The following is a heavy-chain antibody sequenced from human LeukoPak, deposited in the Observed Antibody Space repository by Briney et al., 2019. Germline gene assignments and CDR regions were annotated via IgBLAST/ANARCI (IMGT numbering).Heavy chain of an antibody. CDR2: ISVYNGNT. J-gene: IGHJ4*02. V-gene: IGHV1-18*01. CDR3: ARDRPGIAAAGLFDY. Sequence: ASVKVSCKASGYTLTSYGISWVRQAPGQGLEWMGWISVYNGNTNYAQKFQGRVTMTTDTSTSTAYMELRGLRSDDTAVYYCARDRPGIAAAGLFDYWGQGTLVTVSS. CDR1: GYTLTSYG. D-gene: IGHD6-25*01.